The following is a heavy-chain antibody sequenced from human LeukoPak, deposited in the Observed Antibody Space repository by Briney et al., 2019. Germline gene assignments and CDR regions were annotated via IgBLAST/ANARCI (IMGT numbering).Heavy chain of an antibody. D-gene: IGHD6-13*01. CDR2: IDWDDDK. CDR1: GFSLSSSGMC. J-gene: IGHJ6*02. Sequence: SGPALVKPTQTLTLTCTFSGFSLSSSGMCVSWIRQPPGKALEWLALIDWDDDKYYNTSLKTRLTVSKDTSKNQVVLTMTNMDPVDTATYYCARIREAAADRWYYYYGMDVWGQGTTVTVSS. CDR3: ARIREAAADRWYYYYGMDV. V-gene: IGHV2-70*01.